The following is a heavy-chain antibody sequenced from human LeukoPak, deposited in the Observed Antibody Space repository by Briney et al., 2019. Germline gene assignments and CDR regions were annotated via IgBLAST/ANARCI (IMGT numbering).Heavy chain of an antibody. V-gene: IGHV1-46*01. CDR1: GYTFTSYY. J-gene: IGHJ4*02. CDR2: INPSGGST. D-gene: IGHD5-24*01. CDR3: ARAEEMATISAAFDY. Sequence: GASVKVSCKASGYTFTSYYMHWVRQAPGQGLEWMGIINPSGGSTSYAQKFQGRVTMTRDTSTSTVYMELSSLRSEDTAVYYCARAEEMATISAAFDYWGQGTLVTVSS.